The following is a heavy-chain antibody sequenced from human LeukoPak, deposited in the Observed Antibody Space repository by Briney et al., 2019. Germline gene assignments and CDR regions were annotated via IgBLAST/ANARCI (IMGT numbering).Heavy chain of an antibody. CDR2: ISGNGGST. J-gene: IGHJ4*02. Sequence: GGSLRHSCAASGFTFSSYGMSWVRQAPGKGLEWVSPISGNGGSTYYVDSVKGRFTITRDNYKNTLYLQMHNLRAEDTAVYYCAKGITHFDYWGQGTLVTVSS. V-gene: IGHV3-23*01. CDR1: GFTFSSYG. CDR3: AKGITHFDY.